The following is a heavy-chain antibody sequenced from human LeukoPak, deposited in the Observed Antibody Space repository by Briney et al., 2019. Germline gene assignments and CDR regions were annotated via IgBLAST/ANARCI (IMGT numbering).Heavy chain of an antibody. D-gene: IGHD3-10*01. J-gene: IGHJ4*02. CDR2: INHSGST. V-gene: IGHV4-34*01. Sequence: SETLSLTCAVYGGSFSGYYWSWIRQPPGKGLEWIGEINHSGSTNYNPSLKSRVTISVDTSKNQFSLKLSSVTAADTAVYYCARGRGVAAKDYWGQGTLVTVSS. CDR3: ARGRGVAAKDY. CDR1: GGSFSGYY.